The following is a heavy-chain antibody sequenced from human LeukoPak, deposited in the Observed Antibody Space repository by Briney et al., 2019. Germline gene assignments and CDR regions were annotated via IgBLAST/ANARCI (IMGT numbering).Heavy chain of an antibody. V-gene: IGHV3-21*01. J-gene: IGHJ4*02. Sequence: GGSLRLSCAASGFTFSSYSMNWVRQAPGKGLEWVSSISSRSSYIYYADSVKGRFTISRDNAKNSLYLQMNSLRAEDTAVYYCARDSSSSWYRALDYWGQGTLVTVSS. D-gene: IGHD6-13*01. CDR1: GFTFSSYS. CDR3: ARDSSSSWYRALDY. CDR2: ISSRSSYI.